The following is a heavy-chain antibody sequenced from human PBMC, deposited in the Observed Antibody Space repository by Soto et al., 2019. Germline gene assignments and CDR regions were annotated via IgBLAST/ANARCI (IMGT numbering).Heavy chain of an antibody. V-gene: IGHV3-48*01. Sequence: EVQLVESGGGLVQPGGSLRLSCAASGFTFSSYSMNWVRQAPGKGLEWVSYISSSSSTIYYADSVKGRFTISRDNAKNSLYMQMNSVRAEDTAVYYCASFITIFGGPYYYYYMDVWGKGTTVAVSS. CDR1: GFTFSSYS. J-gene: IGHJ6*03. D-gene: IGHD3-3*01. CDR3: ASFITIFGGPYYYYYMDV. CDR2: ISSSSSTI.